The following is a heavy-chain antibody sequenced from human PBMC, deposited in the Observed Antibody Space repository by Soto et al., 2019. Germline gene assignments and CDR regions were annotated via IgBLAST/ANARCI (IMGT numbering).Heavy chain of an antibody. CDR2: IYSGGST. CDR1: GFTVSSNY. J-gene: IGHJ3*02. V-gene: IGHV3-53*01. Sequence: EVPLVESGGGLIQPGGSLRLSCAASGFTVSSNYMSWVRQAPGKGLEWVSVIYSGGSTYYADSVKGRFTISRDNSXNXXYLQMNSLRAEDTAVYYCARDFYGGYTHSHDAFDIWGQGTMVTVSS. D-gene: IGHD4-17*01. CDR3: ARDFYGGYTHSHDAFDI.